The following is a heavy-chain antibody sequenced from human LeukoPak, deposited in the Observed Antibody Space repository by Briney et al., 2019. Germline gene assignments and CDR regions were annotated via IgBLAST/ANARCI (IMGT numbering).Heavy chain of an antibody. V-gene: IGHV4-59*08. CDR3: ARHLSLTFDY. J-gene: IGHJ4*02. Sequence: SETLSLTCTVSGGSMSTYYWSWIRQPPGKGLEWIGYIYYSGSTNYNPSLKSRVTISVDTSKNQFSLKLSSVTAADTAVYYCARHLSLTFDYWGQGTLVTVSS. CDR1: GGSMSTYY. CDR2: IYYSGST.